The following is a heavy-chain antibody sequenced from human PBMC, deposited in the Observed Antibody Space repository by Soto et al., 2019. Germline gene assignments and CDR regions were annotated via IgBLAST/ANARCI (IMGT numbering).Heavy chain of an antibody. D-gene: IGHD2-15*01. V-gene: IGHV1-18*01. Sequence: ASVKVSCKASGYTFTSYGISWVRQAPGQGLEVMGWISANNGNTKYAQNFQGRVTMTTDTSTSTAYMELRSLRSDDTAVYYCARAYSPGLFDPWGQGTLVTVSS. CDR3: ARAYSPGLFDP. J-gene: IGHJ5*02. CDR2: ISANNGNT. CDR1: GYTFTSYG.